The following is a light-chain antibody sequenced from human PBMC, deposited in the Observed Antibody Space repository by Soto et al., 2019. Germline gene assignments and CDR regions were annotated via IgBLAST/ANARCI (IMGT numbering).Light chain of an antibody. J-gene: IGKJ5*01. CDR3: QQYGGSVPIT. V-gene: IGKV3-20*01. Sequence: EIVLTQSPGTLSLSPGERATLSCRASQSVSSAYLAWYQQKPGQAPRLLISGASSSATGIPDRFSGSGSGTDFNLTISGLEPEDFAVYYCQQYGGSVPITFGQGTRLDIK. CDR1: QSVSSAY. CDR2: GAS.